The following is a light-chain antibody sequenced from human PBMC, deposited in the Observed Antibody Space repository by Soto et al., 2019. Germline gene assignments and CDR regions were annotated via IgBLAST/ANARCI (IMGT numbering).Light chain of an antibody. J-gene: IGLJ1*01. V-gene: IGLV2-23*01. CDR1: SSDVGSYDL. CDR3: CSYAGSSTFYV. Sequence: QSALTQPASVSGSPGQSITISCTGTSSDVGSYDLVSWYQQHPGKAPKLMIYDGSKRPSGVSNRFSGSKSGNTASLTISGFQAEDEADYYCCSYAGSSTFYVFGTGTKLTVL. CDR2: DGS.